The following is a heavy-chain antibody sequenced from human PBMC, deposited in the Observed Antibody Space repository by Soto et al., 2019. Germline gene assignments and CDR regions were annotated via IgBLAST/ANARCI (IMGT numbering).Heavy chain of an antibody. D-gene: IGHD2-21*02. Sequence: QVQLQQSGPGLVKPSQTLSLTGTVSGGSISSGDYYWSWIRQPPGKGLEWIGYIYYSGSTYYNPSLKSRVTLSVDTSKNHFSLKLSSVTAADTAVYYWARGVGVVTLIDYWGQGTLVTVSS. CDR1: GGSISSGDYY. V-gene: IGHV4-30-4*01. J-gene: IGHJ4*02. CDR2: IYYSGST. CDR3: ARGVGVVTLIDY.